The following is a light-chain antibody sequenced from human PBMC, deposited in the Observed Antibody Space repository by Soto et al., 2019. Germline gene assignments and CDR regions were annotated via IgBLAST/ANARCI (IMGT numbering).Light chain of an antibody. V-gene: IGLV2-11*01. CDR1: SSDVGAYNY. J-gene: IGLJ3*02. CDR2: DVS. Sequence: QSVLTQPRSVSGSPGQSVTISCTGTSSDVGAYNYVSWYQQHPGKAPKLIIYDVSKRPSGVPDRFSGSKSGNTASLTIPGLQADDEADYYGCPYAGSYTLGGFGGGTK. CDR3: CPYAGSYTLGG.